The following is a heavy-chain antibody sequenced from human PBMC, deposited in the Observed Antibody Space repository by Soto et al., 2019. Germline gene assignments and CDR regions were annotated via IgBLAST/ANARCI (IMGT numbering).Heavy chain of an antibody. Sequence: QVQLVESGGGVVQPGASLRLSCEASGFAFSSYAMHWVRQAPGKGLEWVGVISYDGNYIYYADSVKCRFTISRDNSKNTLYVQVNSLRPEDTAVYYCAKGILSATIGPYAMDVWGQGNTVTVSS. J-gene: IGHJ6*02. V-gene: IGHV3-30*18. CDR1: GFAFSSYA. CDR3: AKGILSATIGPYAMDV. D-gene: IGHD3-16*01. CDR2: ISYDGNYI.